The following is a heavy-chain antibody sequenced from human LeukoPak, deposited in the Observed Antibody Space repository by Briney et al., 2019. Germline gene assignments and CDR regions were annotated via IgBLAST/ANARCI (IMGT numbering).Heavy chain of an antibody. CDR1: GFTVGSDY. Sequence: GGSLRLSCAASGFTVGSDYMSWVRQAPGKGLEWVSIIHSGGSTYYADSVKGRFTISRDNSKNTLNLQMNSLRAEDTAVYYCARRQHCSSTSCLDYWGQGTPVTVSS. CDR2: IHSGGST. J-gene: IGHJ4*02. CDR3: ARRQHCSSTSCLDY. V-gene: IGHV3-66*04. D-gene: IGHD2-2*01.